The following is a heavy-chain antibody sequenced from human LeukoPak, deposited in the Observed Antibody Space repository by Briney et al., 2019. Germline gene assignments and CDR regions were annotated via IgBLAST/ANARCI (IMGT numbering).Heavy chain of an antibody. J-gene: IGHJ4*02. Sequence: GGSLRLSCTASGFTFGDYAMSWVRQAPGKGLEWVGFIRSKAYGGTTEYAASVKGRFTISRDDSKSIACLQMNSLKTEDTAVYYCTKPYYYDSSGYHSPDYWGQGTLVTVSS. CDR2: IRSKAYGGTT. V-gene: IGHV3-49*04. CDR1: GFTFGDYA. CDR3: TKPYYYDSSGYHSPDY. D-gene: IGHD3-22*01.